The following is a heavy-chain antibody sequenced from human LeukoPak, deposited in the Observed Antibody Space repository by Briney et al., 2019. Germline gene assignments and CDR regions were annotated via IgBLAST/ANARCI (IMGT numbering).Heavy chain of an antibody. CDR1: GFTFSSYA. CDR2: ISGSGGST. CDR3: AKIQRRDSSGLGAFDI. Sequence: GGSLRLSCAASGFTFSSYAMSWVRQAPGKGLEWVSAISGSGGSTYYADSVKGRFTISRDNSKYTLYLQMNSLRAEDTAVYYCAKIQRRDSSGLGAFDIWGQGTMVTVSS. D-gene: IGHD3-22*01. J-gene: IGHJ3*02. V-gene: IGHV3-23*01.